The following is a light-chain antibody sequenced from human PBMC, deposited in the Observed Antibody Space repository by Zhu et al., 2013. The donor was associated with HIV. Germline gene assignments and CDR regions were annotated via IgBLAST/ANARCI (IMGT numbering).Light chain of an antibody. CDR2: KAS. J-gene: IGKJ1*01. CDR1: QSISSW. Sequence: DIQMTQSPSTLSASVGDRVTITCWASQSISSWLAWYQQKPGKAPKLLIYKASSLESGVPSRFSGSGSGTDFTLTINSLQPEDFATYYCQQSYSTPWTFGQGTKVEIK. CDR3: QQSYSTPWT. V-gene: IGKV1-5*03.